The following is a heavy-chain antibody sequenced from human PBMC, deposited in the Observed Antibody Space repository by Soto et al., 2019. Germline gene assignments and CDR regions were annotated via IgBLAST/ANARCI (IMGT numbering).Heavy chain of an antibody. D-gene: IGHD3-10*01. J-gene: IGHJ2*01. V-gene: IGHV3-21*01. CDR3: ARGPGGLWYFDL. Sequence: EVQLVESGGGLVKPGGSLRLSCAASGFTFTSYTMYLVRQAPGKGLEWVSSISSSTTYIYYADSVKGRFTISRDNARNSLYLQMNSLRAEDTAVYYCARGPGGLWYFDLWGRGTLVTVSS. CDR1: GFTFTSYT. CDR2: ISSSTTYI.